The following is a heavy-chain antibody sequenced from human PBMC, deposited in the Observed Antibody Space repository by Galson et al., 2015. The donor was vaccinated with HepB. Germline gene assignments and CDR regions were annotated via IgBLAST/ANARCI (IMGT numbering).Heavy chain of an antibody. CDR3: AKDGVMKSSSWFDY. CDR1: GFTFSTYG. J-gene: IGHJ4*02. D-gene: IGHD6-13*01. V-gene: IGHV3-30*02. Sequence: SLRLSCAASGFTFSTYGMHWVRQAPGKGLEWVAFIRYDGSNKYYGDSVKGRFTISRDNSKNTLSLQLNSLRAEDTALYYCAKDGVMKSSSWFDYWGQGTLVTVSS. CDR2: IRYDGSNK.